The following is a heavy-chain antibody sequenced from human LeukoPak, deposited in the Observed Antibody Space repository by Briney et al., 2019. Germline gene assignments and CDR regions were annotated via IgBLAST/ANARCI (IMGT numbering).Heavy chain of an antibody. J-gene: IGHJ4*02. Sequence: SETLSLTCTVSGDSISSGADYWNWIRQPPGKGLEWIGYIYYSGTTYYNPSLKSRVTISVDMTKNQFSLKLSSVTAADAAVYYCARGLTGIDYWGQGTLVTVSS. CDR3: ARGLTGIDY. CDR1: GDSISSGADY. V-gene: IGHV4-30-4*01. CDR2: IYYSGTT. D-gene: IGHD3-9*01.